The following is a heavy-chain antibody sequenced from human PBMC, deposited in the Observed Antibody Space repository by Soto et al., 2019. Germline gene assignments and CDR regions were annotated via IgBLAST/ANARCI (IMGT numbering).Heavy chain of an antibody. CDR1: GGTFSTYG. CDR2: IIPIFNTA. Sequence: QVQLVQSGAEVKKPGSSGKVSCKASGGTFSTYGISWVRQAPGQGLEWMGGIIPIFNTANYAQKFEGRVTITADESTSTAYMDLSSLRSEDTAVYYCARRYCSGGSCYTGRDWFDPWGQGTLVTVSS. J-gene: IGHJ5*02. D-gene: IGHD2-15*01. V-gene: IGHV1-69*01. CDR3: ARRYCSGGSCYTGRDWFDP.